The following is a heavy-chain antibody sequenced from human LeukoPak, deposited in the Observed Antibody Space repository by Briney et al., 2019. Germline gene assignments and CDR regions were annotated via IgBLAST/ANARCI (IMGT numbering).Heavy chain of an antibody. D-gene: IGHD3-10*01. CDR1: GFTFHDYG. CDR2: IKWNGDNT. Sequence: GGSLRLSCAASGFTFHDYGMSWVRQPPGKGLEWVSGIKWNGDNTGYADSVRGRFTISRDNAKNSLYLQMNNLRAEDTALYYCARAFGLGELLYYYFDYWGQGTLVTVSS. V-gene: IGHV3-20*04. J-gene: IGHJ4*02. CDR3: ARAFGLGELLYYYFDY.